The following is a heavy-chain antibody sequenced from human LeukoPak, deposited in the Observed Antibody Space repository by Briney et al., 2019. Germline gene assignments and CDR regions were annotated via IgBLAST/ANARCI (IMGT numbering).Heavy chain of an antibody. CDR1: GGSISSSGYY. Sequence: SETLSLTCTVSGGSISSSGYYGGWIRQPPGKGLEWIGSIYYTGSTYYNPSLKSRLTISVDTSKNQFSLKLSSVTAADTAVYYCAVGGAVAGTHDWGQGTLVTVSS. D-gene: IGHD6-19*01. J-gene: IGHJ4*02. CDR2: IYYTGST. V-gene: IGHV4-39*01. CDR3: AVGGAVAGTHD.